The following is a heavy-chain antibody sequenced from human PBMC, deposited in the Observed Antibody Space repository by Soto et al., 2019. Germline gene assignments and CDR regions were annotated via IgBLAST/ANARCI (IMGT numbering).Heavy chain of an antibody. CDR1: GFTFNSYA. CDR2: ISGSGSAT. V-gene: IGHV3-23*01. CDR3: ANWGKSGSDF. J-gene: IGHJ4*02. D-gene: IGHD1-26*01. Sequence: EVQLLESGGDLVQPGGSLRLSCEASGFTFNSYAMNWVRQTPGKRLEWVSGISGSGSATFYADSVKGRFTISRDNSKNTLYLQMDSLRAEDTAVYYCANWGKSGSDFWGQGTLVTVSS.